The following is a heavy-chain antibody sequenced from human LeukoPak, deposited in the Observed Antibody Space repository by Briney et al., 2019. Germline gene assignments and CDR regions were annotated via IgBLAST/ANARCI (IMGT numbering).Heavy chain of an antibody. CDR3: ARDRRCSGGSCYEGAFDY. Sequence: SETRSLTCTVSGGSISSGGYYWSWIRQHPGKGLEWIGYIYYSGSTYYNPSLKSRVTISVDTSKNQFSLKLSSVTAADTAVYYCARDRRCSGGSCYEGAFDYWGQGTLVTVSS. D-gene: IGHD2-15*01. CDR1: GGSISSGGYY. CDR2: IYYSGST. V-gene: IGHV4-31*03. J-gene: IGHJ4*02.